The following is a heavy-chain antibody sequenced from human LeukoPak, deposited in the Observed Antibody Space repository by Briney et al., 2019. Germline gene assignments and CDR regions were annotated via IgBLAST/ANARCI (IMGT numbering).Heavy chain of an antibody. J-gene: IGHJ3*02. CDR2: IYYSGST. D-gene: IGHD3-22*01. CDR3: ARELAYYYDSSGYYLENAFDI. V-gene: IGHV4-59*06. CDR1: GGSISSYY. Sequence: PSETLSLTCTVSGGSISSYYWSWIRQHPGKGLEWIGYIYYSGSTYYNPSLKSRVTISVDTSKNQFSLKLSSVTAADTAVYYCARELAYYYDSSGYYLENAFDIWGQGTMVTVSS.